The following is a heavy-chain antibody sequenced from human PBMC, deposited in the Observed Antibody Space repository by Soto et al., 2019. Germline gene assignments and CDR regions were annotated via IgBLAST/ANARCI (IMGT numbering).Heavy chain of an antibody. V-gene: IGHV4-39*01. J-gene: IGHJ3*01. Sequence: PSETLSLTCTVSGGSISSSSYYWGWIRQPPGKGLEWIGSIYYSGSTYYNPSLKSRVTISVDTSKNQFSLKLSSVTAADTAVYYCARLGYGTTVTTGPFWGQGTMVTVSS. CDR3: ARLGYGTTVTTGPF. D-gene: IGHD4-17*01. CDR2: IYYSGST. CDR1: GGSISSSSYY.